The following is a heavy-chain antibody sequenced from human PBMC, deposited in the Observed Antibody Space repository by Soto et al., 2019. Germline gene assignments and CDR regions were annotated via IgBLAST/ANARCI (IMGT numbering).Heavy chain of an antibody. CDR2: IYYSGST. D-gene: IGHD3-10*01. CDR3: AKPVRGDWYFDL. V-gene: IGHV4-59*08. CDR1: GGSISSYY. Sequence: ASETLSLTCTVSGGSISSYYWSWIRQPPGKGLEWIGYIYYSGSTNYNPSLKSRVTISVDTSKNQFSLKLSSVTAADTAVYYCAKPVRGDWYFDLWGRGTLVTV. J-gene: IGHJ2*01.